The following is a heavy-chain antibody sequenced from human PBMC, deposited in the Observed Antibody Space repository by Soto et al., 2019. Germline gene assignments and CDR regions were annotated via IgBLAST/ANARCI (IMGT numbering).Heavy chain of an antibody. CDR3: AKDVGVGGGSLDY. CDR1: GLTFSSFA. CDR2: ISGNGDRT. Sequence: EVQLLESGGGLVQPGGSLRLSCAASGLTFSSFAMSWVRQVPGKGLEWVSTISGNGDRTYYADSVKGRFTISRENSKNTLYLQMSSLRAEDTAVYYCAKDVGVGGGSLDYWGQGTLVTVSS. V-gene: IGHV3-23*01. D-gene: IGHD2-15*01. J-gene: IGHJ4*02.